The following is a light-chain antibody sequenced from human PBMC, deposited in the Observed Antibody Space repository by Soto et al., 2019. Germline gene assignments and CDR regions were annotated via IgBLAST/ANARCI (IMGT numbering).Light chain of an antibody. CDR3: QQRREWPIT. J-gene: IGKJ5*01. Sequence: EVVVTQSPGNLSLSPGERATLSCRTSQSFRGLLAWYQQKPGQAPRLLIYDASNRATGIPARFSGSGSGTDFTLTISGLEPEDFAVYYCQQRREWPITFGQGTRLEIK. V-gene: IGKV3-11*01. CDR1: QSFRGL. CDR2: DAS.